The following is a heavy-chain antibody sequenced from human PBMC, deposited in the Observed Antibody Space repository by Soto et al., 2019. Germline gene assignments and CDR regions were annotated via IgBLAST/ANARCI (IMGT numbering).Heavy chain of an antibody. CDR3: ARHDYYGSGSYYNRPYHFVH. CDR1: GGSISSSSYY. Sequence: SETLSLTCTVSGGSISSSSYYWGWIRQPPGKGLEWIGSIYYSGSTYYNPSLKSRVTISVDTSKNQFSLKLSSVTAADTAVYYCARHDYYGSGSYYNRPYHFVHSGQGTLATVPS. CDR2: IYYSGST. J-gene: IGHJ4*02. V-gene: IGHV4-39*01. D-gene: IGHD3-10*01.